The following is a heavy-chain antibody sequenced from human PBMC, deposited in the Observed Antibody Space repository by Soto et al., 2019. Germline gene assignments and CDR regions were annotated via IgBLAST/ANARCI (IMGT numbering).Heavy chain of an antibody. CDR1: GGSISSYY. J-gene: IGHJ4*02. CDR3: ARDSNDYGGNFDY. CDR2: IYYSGST. V-gene: IGHV4-59*01. Sequence: PSETLSLTCTVSGGSISSYYWSWIRQPPGKGLEWIGYIYYSGSTNYNPSLKSRVTISVDTSKNQFSLKLSSVTAADTAVYYCARDSNDYGGNFDYWGQGTLVTVSS. D-gene: IGHD4-17*01.